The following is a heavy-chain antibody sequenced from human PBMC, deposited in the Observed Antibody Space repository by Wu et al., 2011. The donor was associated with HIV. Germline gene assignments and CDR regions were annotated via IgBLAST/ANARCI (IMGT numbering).Heavy chain of an antibody. D-gene: IGHD2-2*02. V-gene: IGHV1-69*14. CDR3: ARSERYCSSTSCYIPDY. J-gene: IGHJ4*02. CDR2: IIPIFGTA. Sequence: QVQLVQSGAEVKKPGSSVKVSCKASGGTFSSYAISWVRQAPGQGLEWMGGIIPIFGTAHYAQRFQDRVTITADRSSGTAYMELSSLRSEDTAMYYCARSERYCSSTSCYIPDYWGQGTVVTVSS. CDR1: GGTFSSYA.